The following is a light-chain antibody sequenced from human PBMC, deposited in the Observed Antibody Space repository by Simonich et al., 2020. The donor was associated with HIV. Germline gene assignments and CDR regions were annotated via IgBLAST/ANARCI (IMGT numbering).Light chain of an antibody. V-gene: IGKV3-15*01. J-gene: IGKJ5*01. CDR3: QHYYNWPPIT. Sequence: EIVMTQSPATLSVFPGDRATLSCRVSQSVSSNLAWYQQKPGKAPRLLIYGASTRAIGIPARFSGSGSGTEFTLTINSMQSEDFAVYYCQHYYNWPPITFGQGTRLDIK. CDR1: QSVSSN. CDR2: GAS.